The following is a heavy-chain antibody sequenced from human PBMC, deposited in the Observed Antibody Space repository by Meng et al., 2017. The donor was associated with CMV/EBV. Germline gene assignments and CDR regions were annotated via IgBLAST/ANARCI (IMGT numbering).Heavy chain of an antibody. CDR2: ISNSGRTI. D-gene: IGHD5-12*01. V-gene: IGHV3-11*01. CDR1: GFIFSDYY. J-gene: IGHJ4*02. Sequence: GGSLRLSCAASGFIFSDYYMSWIRQAPGKGLEWVSYISNSGRTIYYADSVKGRFTISRDNAKTSLYLQMNSLRVEDTAVYYCARDLSGYDYKVDYWGQGTLVTVSS. CDR3: ARDLSGYDYKVDY.